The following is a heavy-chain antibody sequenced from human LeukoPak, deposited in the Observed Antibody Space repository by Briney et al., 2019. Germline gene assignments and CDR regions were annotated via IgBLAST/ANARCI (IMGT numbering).Heavy chain of an antibody. V-gene: IGHV3-7*03. Sequence: PGGSLRLSCEASGFSFSNYWMTWVRQAPGKGLEWVADKNQNGGQSYYVDSVKGRFTLSRDNAKNSLFLQLNSLRAEDTAVYYCVKNSGWYCLDYWGQGITVIVSS. CDR1: GFSFSNYW. CDR3: VKNSGWYCLDY. CDR2: KNQNGGQS. D-gene: IGHD6-13*01. J-gene: IGHJ4*02.